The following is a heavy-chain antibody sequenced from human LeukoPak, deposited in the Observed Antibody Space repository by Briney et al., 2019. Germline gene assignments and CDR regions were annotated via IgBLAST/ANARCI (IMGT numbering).Heavy chain of an antibody. Sequence: ASVKVSCKASGYTFTGYYMHWVRQAPGQGLEWMGWINPNSGGTNYAQKFQGRVTMTRDTTISTAYMELGRLRSDDTAVYYCARHYYGSGSLDYYYYYMDVWGKGTTVTISS. CDR3: ARHYYGSGSLDYYYYYMDV. CDR2: INPNSGGT. D-gene: IGHD3-10*01. V-gene: IGHV1-2*02. J-gene: IGHJ6*03. CDR1: GYTFTGYY.